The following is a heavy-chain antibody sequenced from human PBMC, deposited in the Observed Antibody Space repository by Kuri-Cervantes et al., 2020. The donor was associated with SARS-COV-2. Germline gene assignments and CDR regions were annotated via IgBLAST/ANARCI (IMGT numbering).Heavy chain of an antibody. CDR3: ARERGGQWLVRLGYFDY. V-gene: IGHV4-59*01. CDR1: GGSFSSYY. J-gene: IGHJ4*02. Sequence: SQTLSLTCAVYGGSFSSYYWSWIRQPPGKGLEWIGYIYYSESTNYNPSLKSRVTISVDTSKNQFSLKLSSVTAADTAVYYCARERGGQWLVRLGYFDYWGQGTLVTVSS. D-gene: IGHD6-19*01. CDR2: IYYSEST.